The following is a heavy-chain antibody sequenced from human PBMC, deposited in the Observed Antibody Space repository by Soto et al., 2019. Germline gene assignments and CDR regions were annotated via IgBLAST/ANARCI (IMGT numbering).Heavy chain of an antibody. CDR3: ARVIVGASFYYYYGMDV. Sequence: SETLSLTCTVSGGSISSYYWSWIRQPPGKGLEWIGYIYYSGSTNYNPSLKSRVTISVDTSKNQFSLKLSSVTAADTAVYYCARVIVGASFYYYYGMDVWGQGTTVTVSS. V-gene: IGHV4-59*01. CDR1: GGSISSYY. D-gene: IGHD1-26*01. CDR2: IYYSGST. J-gene: IGHJ6*02.